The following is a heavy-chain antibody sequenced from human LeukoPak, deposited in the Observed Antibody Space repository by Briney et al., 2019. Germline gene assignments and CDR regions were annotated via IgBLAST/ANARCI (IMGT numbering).Heavy chain of an antibody. Sequence: LGGSLRLSCAASGLTFSDYYMSWIRQAPGKGLEWVSYISSSGSTIYYAGSVKGRFTISRDNAKNSLYLQMNSLRAEDTAVYYCARDFWLPRSTITGPDYWGQGTLVTVSS. CDR3: ARDFWLPRSTITGPDY. CDR2: ISSSGSTI. D-gene: IGHD5-24*01. V-gene: IGHV3-11*01. CDR1: GLTFSDYY. J-gene: IGHJ4*02.